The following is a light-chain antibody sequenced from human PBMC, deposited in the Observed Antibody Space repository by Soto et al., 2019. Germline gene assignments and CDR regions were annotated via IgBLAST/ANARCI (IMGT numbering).Light chain of an antibody. J-gene: IGKJ5*01. CDR1: QSFSGNY. CDR2: GSY. CDR3: QQYGDSLSIT. Sequence: EFVLTQSPGTLSLSPGERVTLSCRASQSFSGNYLTWYQHKPGQAPRLLIYGSYHRATGIPGRFSGSGSGTDYSLTISRLEPEDFAVYYCQQYGDSLSITFGQGTRLEIK. V-gene: IGKV3-20*01.